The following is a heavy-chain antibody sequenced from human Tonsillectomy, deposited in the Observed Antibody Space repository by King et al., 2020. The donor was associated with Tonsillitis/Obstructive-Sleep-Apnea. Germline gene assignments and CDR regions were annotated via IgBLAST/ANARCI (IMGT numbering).Heavy chain of an antibody. V-gene: IGHV1-2*02. J-gene: IGHJ6*02. CDR2: INPNSGGT. CDR1: GYTFTGYY. D-gene: IGHD2-2*02. CDR3: ARVVADYASQLIYAVSYGMDV. Sequence: VQLVESGAEVKKPGASVKVSCKASGYTFTGYYIHWVRQAPGQGLEWMGWINPNSGGTNYAQKFQGRVTMTRDTSISTAYMELSRLRSDDTAVYYCARVVADYASQLIYAVSYGMDVWGQGTTVTVSS.